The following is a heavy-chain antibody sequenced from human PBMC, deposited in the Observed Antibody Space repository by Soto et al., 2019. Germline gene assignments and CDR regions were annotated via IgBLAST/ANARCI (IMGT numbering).Heavy chain of an antibody. CDR2: IIPLFGTP. CDR3: ANERVGEMATGGYFDY. J-gene: IGHJ4*02. CDR1: GGTFSNGA. V-gene: IGHV1-69*01. Sequence: QVQLVQSGAEVKRPGSSVKVSCKISGGTFSNGAFSWVRQAPGQGLEWMGGIIPLFGTPSYAQKFQGRVTVTADESSSTVYKELSNLTSEDTAIYYCANERVGEMATGGYFDYWGQGTLVSVAS. D-gene: IGHD3-10*01.